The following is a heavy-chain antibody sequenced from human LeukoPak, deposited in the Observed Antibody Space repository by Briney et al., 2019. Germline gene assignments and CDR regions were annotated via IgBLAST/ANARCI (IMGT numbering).Heavy chain of an antibody. Sequence: GSLRLSCAASGFTFSSYDMHWVRQAPGKGLEWVAVISYDGSNKYYADSVKGRFTISRDNSKNTLYLQMNSLRAEDTAVYYCARNRDAFDIWGQGTMVTVSS. D-gene: IGHD1-14*01. J-gene: IGHJ3*02. CDR2: ISYDGSNK. CDR3: ARNRDAFDI. V-gene: IGHV3-30-3*01. CDR1: GFTFSSYD.